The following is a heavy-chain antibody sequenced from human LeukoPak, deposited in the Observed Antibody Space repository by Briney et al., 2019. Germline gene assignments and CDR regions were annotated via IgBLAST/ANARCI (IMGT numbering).Heavy chain of an antibody. V-gene: IGHV3-23*01. J-gene: IGHJ4*02. D-gene: IGHD3-10*01. CDR3: AKDSLYGSGRPFDY. Sequence: GGSLRLSCAASGLTFSSYAMSWVRQAPGKGLEWVSATSGSGGGTYYADSVKGRFTISRDNSKNTLYLQMNSLRAEDTAVYYCAKDSLYGSGRPFDYWGQGTLVTVSS. CDR2: TSGSGGGT. CDR1: GLTFSSYA.